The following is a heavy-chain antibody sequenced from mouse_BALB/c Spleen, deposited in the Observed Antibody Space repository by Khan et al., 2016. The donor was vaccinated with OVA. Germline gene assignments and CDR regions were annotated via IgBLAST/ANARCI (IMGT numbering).Heavy chain of an antibody. CDR1: GYTFTNYI. D-gene: IGHD1-1*01. J-gene: IGHJ3*01. CDR3: ARDYGSSFWFAY. CDR2: INPYNDGT. V-gene: IGHV1S136*01. Sequence: VQLKESGPELVKPGASVKMSYKASGYTFTNYIIHWVKQKSGQGLEWIGYINPYNDGTKYNEKFKGKATLTSDKSSSTAYMELSGLTSEDSAVYYCARDYGSSFWFAYWGQGTLVTVSA.